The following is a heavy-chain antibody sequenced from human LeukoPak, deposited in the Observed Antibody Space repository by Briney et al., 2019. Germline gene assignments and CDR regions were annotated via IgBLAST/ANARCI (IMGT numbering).Heavy chain of an antibody. Sequence: GGSLRLSCAASGFTFSSYSMNWVRQAPGKGLEWVSSISSSSSYIYYADSVKGRFTISRDNAKNSLYLQMNSLRAEDTAVYYCARGVTIFGVVTAFDPWGQGTLVTVSP. V-gene: IGHV3-21*01. CDR1: GFTFSSYS. CDR3: ARGVTIFGVVTAFDP. J-gene: IGHJ5*02. D-gene: IGHD3-3*01. CDR2: ISSSSSYI.